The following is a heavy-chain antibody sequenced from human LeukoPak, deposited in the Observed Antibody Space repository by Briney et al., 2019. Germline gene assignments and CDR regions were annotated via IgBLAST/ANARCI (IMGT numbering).Heavy chain of an antibody. V-gene: IGHV4-4*07. J-gene: IGHJ4*02. CDR1: GGSISNYH. Sequence: SETLSLTCTVSGGSISNYHWSWIRQPAGKGLEWIGQIHTSGSTNYNPPLKSRVSMSIDTTEDQVSLTIRSVTAADTAFYYCARRDISSGWSFDYWGQGTLVTVSP. CDR3: ARRDISSGWSFDY. D-gene: IGHD6-19*01. CDR2: IHTSGST.